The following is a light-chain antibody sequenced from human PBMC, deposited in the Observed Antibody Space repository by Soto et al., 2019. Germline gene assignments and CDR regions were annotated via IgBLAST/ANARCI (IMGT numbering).Light chain of an antibody. CDR3: QQYDNWPPCT. V-gene: IGKV3-15*01. Sequence: EIVMTQSPATLSVSPGERVTLSCRASQSVSRFLAWYQQRPGQAPRLLIYDTSTRATGVPARFSGSGSGTAVSLTISSRQSAEFAVYYWQQYDNWPPCTFGQGTKLEVK. CDR1: QSVSRF. CDR2: DTS. J-gene: IGKJ2*02.